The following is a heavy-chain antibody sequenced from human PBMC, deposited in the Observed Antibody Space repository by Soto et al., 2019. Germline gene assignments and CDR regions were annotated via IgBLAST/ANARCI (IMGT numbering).Heavy chain of an antibody. CDR2: IYYSGST. CDR3: ARAGVAVAGTYNWFDP. CDR1: GGSISRYY. D-gene: IGHD6-19*01. J-gene: IGHJ5*02. Sequence: PSEALSLTCTVSGGSISRYYWSWIRQPPGKGLEWIGYIYYSGSTNYNPSLKSRVTISVDTSKNQFSLKLSSVTAADTAVYYCARAGVAVAGTYNWFDPWGQGTLVTVSS. V-gene: IGHV4-59*01.